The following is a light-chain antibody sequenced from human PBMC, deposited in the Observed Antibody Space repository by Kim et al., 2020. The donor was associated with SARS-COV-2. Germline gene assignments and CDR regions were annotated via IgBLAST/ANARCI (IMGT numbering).Light chain of an antibody. J-gene: IGKJ1*01. V-gene: IGKV3-20*01. CDR1: QNIGGYS. CDR3: QQYFSSRPT. Sequence: EIVLTQSPGTLSLSPGERATLSCRASQNIGGYSLAWYQQKPGHAPRLLIYGASIRASAIPDRFSGSGSGTEFTLTISGLEPEDSAIFYCQQYFSSRPTFGQGTKVDIK. CDR2: GAS.